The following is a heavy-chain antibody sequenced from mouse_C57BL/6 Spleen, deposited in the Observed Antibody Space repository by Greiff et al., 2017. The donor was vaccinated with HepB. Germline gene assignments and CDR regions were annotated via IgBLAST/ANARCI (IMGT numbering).Heavy chain of an antibody. CDR1: GYSFTGYY. J-gene: IGHJ3*01. CDR2: INPSTGGT. D-gene: IGHD4-1*01. V-gene: IGHV1-42*01. Sequence: EVQLQQSGPELVKPGASVKISCKASGYSFTGYYMNWVKQSPEKSLEWIGEINPSTGGTTYNQKFKAKATLTVDKSSSTAYMQLKSLTSEDSAVYYCASLGRWFAYWGQGTLVTVSA. CDR3: ASLGRWFAY.